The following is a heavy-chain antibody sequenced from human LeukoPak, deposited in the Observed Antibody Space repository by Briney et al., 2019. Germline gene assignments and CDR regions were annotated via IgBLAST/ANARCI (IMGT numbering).Heavy chain of an antibody. J-gene: IGHJ4*02. V-gene: IGHV1-46*01. CDR2: INPAGGST. D-gene: IGHD3-22*01. CDR1: GYTFTGYY. Sequence: ASVKVSCTASGYTFTGYYIHWVRQAPGQGLEWMGIINPAGGSTTYAQKFQGSRLTLTRDTSTSTVYMELSSLRSEDTAVYYCARGRGVHDSHTYDYFDYWGQGSLVTVSS. CDR3: ARGRGVHDSHTYDYFDY.